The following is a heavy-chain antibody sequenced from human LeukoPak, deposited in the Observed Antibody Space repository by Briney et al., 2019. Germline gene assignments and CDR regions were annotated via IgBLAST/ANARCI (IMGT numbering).Heavy chain of an antibody. CDR2: ISYDGSNK. V-gene: IGHV3-30-3*01. Sequence: GGSLRLSCAASGFTFSSYAMHWVRQAPGKGLEWVAVISYDGSNKYYADSVKGRFTISRDNSKNTLYLQMNSLRAEDTAVYYCARGTPYSSGWYRYGVDYWGQGTLVTVSS. CDR1: GFTFSSYA. J-gene: IGHJ4*02. D-gene: IGHD6-19*01. CDR3: ARGTPYSSGWYRYGVDY.